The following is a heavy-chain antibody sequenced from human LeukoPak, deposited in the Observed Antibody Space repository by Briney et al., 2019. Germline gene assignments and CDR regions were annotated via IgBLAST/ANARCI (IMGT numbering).Heavy chain of an antibody. CDR1: GFTFSGYA. CDR2: ISYDGSNK. V-gene: IGHV3-30*01. J-gene: IGHJ4*02. Sequence: QAGGSLRLSCAASGFTFSGYAMHWVRQAPGKGLEWVAVISYDGSNKYYADSVKGRFTISRDNSKNTLYLLMNSLRAEDTAVYYCAVGRQGGFDYWGQGTLVTVSS. CDR3: AVGRQGGFDY. D-gene: IGHD3-16*01.